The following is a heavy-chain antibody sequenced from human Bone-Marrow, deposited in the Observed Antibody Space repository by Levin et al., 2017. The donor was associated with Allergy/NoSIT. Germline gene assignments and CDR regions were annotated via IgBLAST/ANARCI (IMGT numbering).Heavy chain of an antibody. CDR2: IYYNGNT. Sequence: KSGGSLRLSCTVSGGSISRKFWSWIRQPPGKGLEWIGYIYYNGNTEYNPSLKSRVTISVDTSKNQFSLKLTSVTAADTAVYYCVRDDIVVEENKYYFYYGMDVWGQGTTVTVSS. V-gene: IGHV4-59*01. CDR1: GGSISRKF. CDR3: VRDDIVVEENKYYFYYGMDV. J-gene: IGHJ6*02. D-gene: IGHD2-2*01.